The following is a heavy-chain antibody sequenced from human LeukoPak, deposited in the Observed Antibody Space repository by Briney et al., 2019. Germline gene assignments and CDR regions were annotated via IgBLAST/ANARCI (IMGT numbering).Heavy chain of an antibody. CDR2: IKQDGIEK. CDR3: GRGAGGGDYFDY. D-gene: IGHD3-10*01. Sequence: GGSLRLFCAASGLTFSSYWMSWVRQAPGKGLEWVANIKQDGIEKYYMDSVKGRFTIYRDNAKNSLYLQMNSLRAEGTAVYYWGRGAGGGDYFDYWGQGALVTVSS. J-gene: IGHJ4*02. CDR1: GLTFSSYW. V-gene: IGHV3-7*01.